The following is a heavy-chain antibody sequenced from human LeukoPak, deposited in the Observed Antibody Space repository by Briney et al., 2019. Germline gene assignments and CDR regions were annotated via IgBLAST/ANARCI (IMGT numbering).Heavy chain of an antibody. Sequence: SETLSLTCTVSGDSISRSTYYWDWIRQPPGKGLEWIGSVYYGRSPYFNPSLESRATISVDTSKNHFSLKMSSVTAADTAVYYCARSSGTGTFSYWGQGTLVTVSS. D-gene: IGHD6-25*01. J-gene: IGHJ4*02. CDR3: ARSSGTGTFSY. CDR2: VYYGRSP. V-gene: IGHV4-39*02. CDR1: GDSISRSTYY.